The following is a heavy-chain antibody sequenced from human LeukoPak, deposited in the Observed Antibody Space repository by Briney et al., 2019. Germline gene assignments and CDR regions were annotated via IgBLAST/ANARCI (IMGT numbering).Heavy chain of an antibody. D-gene: IGHD3-9*01. CDR2: ISGSGGST. V-gene: IGHV3-23*01. CDR1: GFTFSSNA. Sequence: GGSWRLSCAPSGFTFSSNAMSWARKAPWKGLEGVSAISGSGGSTYYADSVKGRFTISRDNSKNTLYLQMNSLRAEDTAVYYCAKGRPLTGYYYFDYWGQGTLVTVSS. J-gene: IGHJ4*02. CDR3: AKGRPLTGYYYFDY.